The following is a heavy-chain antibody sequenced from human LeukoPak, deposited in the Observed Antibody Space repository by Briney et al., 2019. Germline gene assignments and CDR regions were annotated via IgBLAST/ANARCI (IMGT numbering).Heavy chain of an antibody. D-gene: IGHD2-8*01. CDR3: ARYRDVMVGYLDY. CDR1: GFTFSSYW. J-gene: IGHJ4*02. V-gene: IGHV3-7*01. CDR2: IKQDGSEK. Sequence: PGGSLRLSCAASGFTFSSYWMSWVRQAPGKGLEWVANIKQDGSEKYYVDSVKGRFTISRDNAKNSLYLQMNSLRAEDTAVYYCARYRDVMVGYLDYWGQGTLVTVSS.